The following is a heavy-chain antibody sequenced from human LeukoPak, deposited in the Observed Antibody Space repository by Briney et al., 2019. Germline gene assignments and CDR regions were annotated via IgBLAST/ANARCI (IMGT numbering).Heavy chain of an antibody. J-gene: IGHJ4*02. D-gene: IGHD6-19*01. CDR1: GGSISNYY. CDR3: AASARLVLQESVY. Sequence: KPSETLSLTCTVSGGSISNYYWSWIRQPPGKGLEWVGYIYYSGSTNYSPSLKSRATISVDTSKNQFSLKLSSVTATDTAVYYCAASARLVLQESVYWGQGTLVTVSS. CDR2: IYYSGST. V-gene: IGHV4-59*08.